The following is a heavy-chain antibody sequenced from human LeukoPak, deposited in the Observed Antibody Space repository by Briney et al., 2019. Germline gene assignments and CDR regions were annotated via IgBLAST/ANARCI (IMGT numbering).Heavy chain of an antibody. CDR2: ISYDGSNK. Sequence: GRSLRLSCAASGFTFSSYGMHWVRQAPGKGLEWVAVISYDGSNKYYADSVKGRFTISRDNSKNTLYLQMNSLRAEDTGVYYCAKDPWGSDYYYYYMDVWGKGTTVTVSS. D-gene: IGHD7-27*01. V-gene: IGHV3-30*18. CDR3: AKDPWGSDYYYYYMDV. J-gene: IGHJ6*03. CDR1: GFTFSSYG.